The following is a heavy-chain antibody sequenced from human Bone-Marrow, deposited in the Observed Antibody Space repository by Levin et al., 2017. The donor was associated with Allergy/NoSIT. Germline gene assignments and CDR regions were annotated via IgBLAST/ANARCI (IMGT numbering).Heavy chain of an antibody. Sequence: PGGSLRLSCAASGFTFSSYGMHWVRQAPGKGLEWVAVIWYDGSNKYYADSVKGRFTISRDNSKNTLYLQMNSLRAEDTAVYYCALYSGYVGFDYWGQGTLVTVSS. V-gene: IGHV3-33*01. D-gene: IGHD5-12*01. CDR3: ALYSGYVGFDY. CDR1: GFTFSSYG. J-gene: IGHJ4*02. CDR2: IWYDGSNK.